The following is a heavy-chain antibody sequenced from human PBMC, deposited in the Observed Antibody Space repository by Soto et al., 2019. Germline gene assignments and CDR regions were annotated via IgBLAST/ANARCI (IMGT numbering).Heavy chain of an antibody. Sequence: KASETLSLTCTVSGGSISSYYWSWIRQPPGKGLEWIGYIYYSGSTNYNPSLKSRVTISVDTSKNQFSLKLSSVTAADTAVYYCARGEPYDFWSGYLYYYFDYWGQGTLVTVSS. CDR3: ARGEPYDFWSGYLYYYFDY. J-gene: IGHJ4*02. D-gene: IGHD3-3*01. CDR2: IYYSGST. CDR1: GGSISSYY. V-gene: IGHV4-59*01.